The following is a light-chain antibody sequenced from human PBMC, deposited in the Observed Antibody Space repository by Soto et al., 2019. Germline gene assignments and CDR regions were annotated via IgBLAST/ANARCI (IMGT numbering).Light chain of an antibody. V-gene: IGLV2-8*01. CDR1: SSDVGAYKY. Sequence: QSVLTQPPSASGSPGQSVTISCTGTSSDVGAYKYVSWYQQHPGKAPKLMIYEVTKRPSRVPGRFSGSKSDNTASLTGSSLQAEDEADYCCSSYAGNNNFVVFGGGTQLTVL. CDR3: SSYAGNNNFVV. J-gene: IGLJ2*01. CDR2: EVT.